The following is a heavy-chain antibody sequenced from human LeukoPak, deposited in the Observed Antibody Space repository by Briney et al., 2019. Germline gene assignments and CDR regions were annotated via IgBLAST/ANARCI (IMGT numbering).Heavy chain of an antibody. J-gene: IGHJ4*02. D-gene: IGHD3-22*01. CDR2: ISSSSRTI. V-gene: IGHV3-48*04. Sequence: QSGGSLRLSCAASGFTFSDYSMNWVRQAPGKGLEWLSYISSSSRTIYYADSVRGRFTVSRDNAKNSLFLQMNSLRAEDTAVYYCARRVPNQVVTDYFDYWGQGTLVTVSS. CDR1: GFTFSDYS. CDR3: ARRVPNQVVTDYFDY.